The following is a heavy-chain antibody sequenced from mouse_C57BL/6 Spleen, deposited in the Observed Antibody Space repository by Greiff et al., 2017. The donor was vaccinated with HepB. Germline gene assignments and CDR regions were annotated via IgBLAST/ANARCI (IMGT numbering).Heavy chain of an antibody. CDR3: ATMVTTRGFAY. CDR1: GYAFSSSW. D-gene: IGHD2-2*01. Sequence: QVQLQQSGPELVKPGASVKISCKASGYAFSSSWMNWVKQRPGKGLEWIGRIYPGDGDTNYNQKFKGKATLTVDTSSSTAYMQLSSLTSEDSAVYYCATMVTTRGFAYWGQGTLVTVSA. CDR2: IYPGDGDT. J-gene: IGHJ3*01. V-gene: IGHV1-82*01.